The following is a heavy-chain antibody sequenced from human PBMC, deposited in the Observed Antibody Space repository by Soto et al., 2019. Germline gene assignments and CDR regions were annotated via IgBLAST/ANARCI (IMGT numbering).Heavy chain of an antibody. D-gene: IGHD3-3*01. V-gene: IGHV3-33*01. Sequence: PGGSLRLSCAASGFTFSSYGMHWVRQAPGKGLEWVAVIWYDGSNKYYADSVKCRFTISRDNSKNTLYLQMNSLRAEDTAVYYFARVSTIFGVEIDYWGQGTLVTVSS. CDR1: GFTFSSYG. J-gene: IGHJ4*02. CDR2: IWYDGSNK. CDR3: ARVSTIFGVEIDY.